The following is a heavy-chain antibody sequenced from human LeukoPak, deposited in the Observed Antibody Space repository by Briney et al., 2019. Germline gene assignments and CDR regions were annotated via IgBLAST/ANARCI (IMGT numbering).Heavy chain of an antibody. Sequence: PGGSLRLSCAASGLTFSSYSMNWVRQAPGKGLEWVSSISSSSSYIYYAYSVKGRFTISRDNAKNSLYLQMNSLRAEDTAVYYCARGPVYYDFWSGYYTGMGAFDIWGQGTMVTVSS. CDR2: ISSSSSYI. V-gene: IGHV3-21*01. J-gene: IGHJ3*02. D-gene: IGHD3-3*01. CDR3: ARGPVYYDFWSGYYTGMGAFDI. CDR1: GLTFSSYS.